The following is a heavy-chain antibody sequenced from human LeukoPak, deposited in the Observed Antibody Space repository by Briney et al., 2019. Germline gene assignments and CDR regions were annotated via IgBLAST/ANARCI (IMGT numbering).Heavy chain of an antibody. J-gene: IGHJ3*02. V-gene: IGHV1-46*01. D-gene: IGHD3-3*01. CDR3: ARSPDDYDFWSGPFDAFDI. Sequence: ASVKVSCKASGYTFTSYYMHWVRQAPGQGLEWMGIINPSGGSTSYAQKFQGRVTMTRDTSTSTVYMELSSLRSEDTAVYYCARSPDDYDFWSGPFDAFDIWGQGTMVTVSS. CDR2: INPSGGST. CDR1: GYTFTSYY.